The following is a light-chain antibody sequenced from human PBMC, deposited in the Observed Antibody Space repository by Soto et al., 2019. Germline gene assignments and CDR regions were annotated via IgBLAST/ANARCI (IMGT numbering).Light chain of an antibody. Sequence: EIVLTQSPGTLSLSPGERATLSCRAMQIGSRNYLAWYHQKPGQAPRLLIYSASSSTTGTPDRFSGSGSGTDVTLSISRLETEDCAVYSCQQYGREPPRTFGGGTKVEIQ. V-gene: IGKV3-20*01. J-gene: IGKJ4*01. CDR2: SAS. CDR3: QQYGREPPRT. CDR1: QIGSRNY.